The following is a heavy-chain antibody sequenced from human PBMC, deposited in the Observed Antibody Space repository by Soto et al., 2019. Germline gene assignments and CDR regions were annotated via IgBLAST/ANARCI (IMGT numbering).Heavy chain of an antibody. V-gene: IGHV1-69*12. J-gene: IGHJ6*02. CDR3: ASHSSLRGYCISTSCYGYYYGMDV. Sequence: QVQLVQSGAEVKKPGSSVKVSCKASGGTFSSYAISWVRQAPGQGLESMGWIIPIFGTADYAQKFQGRVTITADEFTSTAYMELSSLRSEDTAVYYCASHSSLRGYCISTSCYGYYYGMDVWGQGTTVTVSS. D-gene: IGHD2-2*01. CDR2: IIPIFGTA. CDR1: GGTFSSYA.